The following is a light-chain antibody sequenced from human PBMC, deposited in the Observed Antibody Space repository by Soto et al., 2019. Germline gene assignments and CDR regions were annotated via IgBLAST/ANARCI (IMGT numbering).Light chain of an antibody. V-gene: IGKV3-15*01. CDR3: KQYNNWPWT. J-gene: IGKJ1*01. CDR1: QSISDT. Sequence: EIVLTQSPGTLSLSPGERATLSCRASQSISDTLAWYQQKPGQAPRLLIHGASTRATGFPARFSGSGSGTDFTLTISSLQSEDFAIYYCKQYNNWPWTFGQGTKVDI. CDR2: GAS.